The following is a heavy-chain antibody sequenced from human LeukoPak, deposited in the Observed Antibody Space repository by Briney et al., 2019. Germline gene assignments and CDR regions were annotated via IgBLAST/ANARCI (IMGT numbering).Heavy chain of an antibody. CDR2: IKQDGSEK. Sequence: GGSLRLSCAASGFTFSSYWMSWVRQAPGKGLEWVANIKQDGSEKYYVDSVKGRFTISRDNAKNSLYLQMNSLRAEDTAVYYCARDKVLLWFGELGGLLDYWGQGTLVTVSS. J-gene: IGHJ4*02. CDR3: ARDKVLLWFGELGGLLDY. D-gene: IGHD3-10*01. V-gene: IGHV3-7*01. CDR1: GFTFSSYW.